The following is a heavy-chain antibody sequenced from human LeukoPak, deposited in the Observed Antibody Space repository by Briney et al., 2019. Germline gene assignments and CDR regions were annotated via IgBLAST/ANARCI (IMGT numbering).Heavy chain of an antibody. CDR3: ARDHTNSSSWERYYYMDV. CDR1: GFTFSSYS. J-gene: IGHJ6*03. CDR2: ISSSSSTI. D-gene: IGHD6-13*01. V-gene: IGHV3-48*04. Sequence: GGSLRLSCAASGFTFSSYSMNWVHQAQGKGLEWVSYISSSSSTIYYADSVKGRFTISRDNAKNSLYLQMNSLRAEDTAVYYCARDHTNSSSWERYYYMDVWGKGTTVTVSS.